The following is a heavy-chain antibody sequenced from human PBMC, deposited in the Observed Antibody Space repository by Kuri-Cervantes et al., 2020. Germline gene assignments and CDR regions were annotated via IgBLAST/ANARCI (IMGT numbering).Heavy chain of an antibody. V-gene: IGHV3-13*01. Sequence: GESLKISCAASGFTFSSYDMHWVRQATGKGLEWVSAIGTAGDTYYPGSVKGRFTISRDNSKNTLYLQMNSLRAEDTAVYYCARYIVSYGDYWGRGTLVTVSS. CDR2: IGTAGDT. CDR3: ARYIVSYGDY. CDR1: GFTFSSYD. D-gene: IGHD3-16*01. J-gene: IGHJ4*02.